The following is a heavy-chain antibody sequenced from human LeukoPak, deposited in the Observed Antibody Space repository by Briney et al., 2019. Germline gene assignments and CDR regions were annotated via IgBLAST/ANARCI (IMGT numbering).Heavy chain of an antibody. J-gene: IGHJ4*02. Sequence: PSETLSLTCAVYGGSFSGYYWSWIRQPPGKGLEWIGEINHSGSTNYNPSLKSRVTISVDTSKNQFSLKLSSVTAADTAVYYCARGSSGSGSYYRHPQTPYFDYWGQGTLVTASS. D-gene: IGHD3-10*01. V-gene: IGHV4-34*01. CDR3: ARGSSGSGSYYRHPQTPYFDY. CDR1: GGSFSGYY. CDR2: INHSGST.